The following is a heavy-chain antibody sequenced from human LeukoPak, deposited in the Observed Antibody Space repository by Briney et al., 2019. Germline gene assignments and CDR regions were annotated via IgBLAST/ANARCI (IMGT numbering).Heavy chain of an antibody. CDR3: ARDLLLGLAAFDI. CDR1: GGSISSYY. D-gene: IGHD2-21*01. Sequence: SETLSLTCTVSGGSISSYYWSWIRQPPGKGLEWIGYIYYSGSTNYNPSLKSRVTISVDTSKNQFSLKLSSVTAADTAVYYCARDLLLGLAAFDIWGQGTMVTVSS. J-gene: IGHJ3*02. CDR2: IYYSGST. V-gene: IGHV4-59*01.